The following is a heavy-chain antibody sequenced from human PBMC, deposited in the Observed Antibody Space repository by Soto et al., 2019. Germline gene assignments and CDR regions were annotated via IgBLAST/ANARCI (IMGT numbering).Heavy chain of an antibody. D-gene: IGHD6-6*01. CDR1: GGTFTSYA. V-gene: IGHV1-69*05. CDR3: ARALLVHDAFDI. CDR2: IIPIFGTA. J-gene: IGHJ3*02. Sequence: GASVKVSCKASGGTFTSYAISWVRQAPGQGLEWMGGIIPIFGTANYAQKLQGRVTMTTDTSTSTAYMELRSLRSDDTAVYYCARALLVHDAFDIWSQGTMVTVSS.